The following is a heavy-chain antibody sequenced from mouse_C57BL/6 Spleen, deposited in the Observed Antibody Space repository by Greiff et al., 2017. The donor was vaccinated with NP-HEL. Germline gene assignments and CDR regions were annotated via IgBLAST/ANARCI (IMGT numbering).Heavy chain of an antibody. V-gene: IGHV1-82*01. CDR3: ARIDSSGFPAWFAY. CDR2: IYPGDGDT. Sequence: VKLQESGPELVKPGASVKISCKASGYAFSSSWMNWVKQRPGRGLEWIGRIYPGDGDTNYNGKFKGKATLTADKSSSTAYMQLSSLTSEDSAVYFCARIDSSGFPAWFAYWGQGTLVTVSA. D-gene: IGHD3-2*02. CDR1: GYAFSSSW. J-gene: IGHJ3*01.